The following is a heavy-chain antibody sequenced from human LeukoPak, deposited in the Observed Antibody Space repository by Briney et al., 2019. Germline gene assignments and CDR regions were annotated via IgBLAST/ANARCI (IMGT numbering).Heavy chain of an antibody. CDR2: FIPIIGGA. J-gene: IGHJ4*02. CDR1: GCTFSSYA. Sequence: SVKVSCKASGCTFSSYAISWVRQAPGQGLEWMGGFIPIIGGAKYAQKFQGRLTITTDDSTSTIYMELSSLTSEDTAVYYCARHLRRGGDFDYWGQGTLVTASS. D-gene: IGHD4-17*01. CDR3: ARHLRRGGDFDY. V-gene: IGHV1-69*05.